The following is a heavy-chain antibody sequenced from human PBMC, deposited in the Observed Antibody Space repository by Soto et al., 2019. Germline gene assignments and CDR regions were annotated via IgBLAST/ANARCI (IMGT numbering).Heavy chain of an antibody. D-gene: IGHD1-26*01. V-gene: IGHV3-23*01. CDR1: GFTFSSYA. J-gene: IGHJ1*01. CDR3: EKDHEGKRWEQSGDFQH. Sequence: EVQLLESGGGLVQPGGSLRLSCAASGFTFSSYAMSWVRQAPGKGLEWVSAISGSGGSTYYADSVKGRFTISRDNSKNTQYLEVTSLRAADPDVYYCEKDHEGKRWEQSGDFQHWGKGPLV. CDR2: ISGSGGST.